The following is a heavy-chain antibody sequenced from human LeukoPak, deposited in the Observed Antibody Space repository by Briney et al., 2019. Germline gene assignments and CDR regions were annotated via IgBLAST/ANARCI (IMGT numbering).Heavy chain of an antibody. CDR3: ASYGENAFDI. J-gene: IGHJ3*02. CDR1: GGSIGSYY. CDR2: IYYSGST. Sequence: SETLSLTCTVSGGSIGSYYWSWIRQPPGKGLEWIGYIYYSGSTNYNPSLKSRVTISVDTSKNQFSLKLSSVTAADTAVYYCASYGENAFDIWGQGTMVTVSS. D-gene: IGHD4-17*01. V-gene: IGHV4-59*08.